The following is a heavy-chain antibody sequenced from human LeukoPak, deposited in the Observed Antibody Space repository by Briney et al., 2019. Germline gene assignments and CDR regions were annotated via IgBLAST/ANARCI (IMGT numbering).Heavy chain of an antibody. V-gene: IGHV4-39*07. CDR3: ALVTSYSSSPLGAFDI. CDR2: IYYSGST. D-gene: IGHD6-13*01. Sequence: KTSETLSLTCTVSGGSISSSSYYWGWIRQPPGEGLEWIGSIYYSGSTYYNPSLKSRVTISVDTSKNQFSLKLSSVTAADTAVYYCALVTSYSSSPLGAFDIWGQGTMVTVSS. CDR1: GGSISSSSYY. J-gene: IGHJ3*02.